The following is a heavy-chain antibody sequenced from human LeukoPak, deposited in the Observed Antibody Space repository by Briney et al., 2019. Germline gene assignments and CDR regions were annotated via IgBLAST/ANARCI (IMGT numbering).Heavy chain of an antibody. CDR3: ARRPYVWGSYRYHEYFDD. CDR2: INHSGST. Sequence: SETLSLTCAVYGGSFSGFYWSWIRQPPGKGLEWIGEINHSGSTNYNPSLKSRVIISVDTSKSQFSLRLSSVTAADTAVYYCARRPYVWGSYRYHEYFDDWGQGTLVTVSS. J-gene: IGHJ4*02. V-gene: IGHV4-34*01. CDR1: GGSFSGFY. D-gene: IGHD3-16*02.